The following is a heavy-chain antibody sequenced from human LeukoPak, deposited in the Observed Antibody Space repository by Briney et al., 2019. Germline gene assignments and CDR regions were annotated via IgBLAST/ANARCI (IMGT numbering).Heavy chain of an antibody. J-gene: IGHJ4*02. CDR2: ISGGGGST. D-gene: IGHD1-26*01. CDR1: GFTFSSYS. V-gene: IGHV3-23*01. Sequence: GGSLRLSCAASGFTFSSYSMNWVRQAPGEGLEWVSTISGGGGSTYYADSVKGRFTISRDNSKNTLYLQVNSLRAEDTAVYYCAKGGKWDVTPFDYWGQGTLVTVSS. CDR3: AKGGKWDVTPFDY.